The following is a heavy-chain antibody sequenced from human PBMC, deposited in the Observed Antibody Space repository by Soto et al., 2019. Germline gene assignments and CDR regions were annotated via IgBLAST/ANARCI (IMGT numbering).Heavy chain of an antibody. CDR2: ISSSSSTI. Sequence: PGGSLRLSCAASGFTFSSYSMNWVRQAPGKGLEWVSYISSSSSTIYYADSVKGRFTISRDNAKNSLYLQMNSLRDEDTAVYYCARGVAQEYYYYGMDVWGQGTTVTVSS. J-gene: IGHJ6*02. V-gene: IGHV3-48*02. CDR1: GFTFSSYS. CDR3: ARGVAQEYYYYGMDV.